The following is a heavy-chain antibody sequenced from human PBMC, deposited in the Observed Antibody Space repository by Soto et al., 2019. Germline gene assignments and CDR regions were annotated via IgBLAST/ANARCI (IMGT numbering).Heavy chain of an antibody. CDR1: GGSFSGYY. D-gene: IGHD6-19*01. J-gene: IGHJ4*02. CDR2: INHSGST. Sequence: QVQLQQWGAGLLKPSETLSLTCAVYGGSFSGYYWSWIRQPPGKGLEWIGEINHSGSTNYNPSLNSRVTISVDTSKNQFSLKLSSVTAADTAVYYCARSYSSGLFDYWGQGTLVTVSS. V-gene: IGHV4-34*01. CDR3: ARSYSSGLFDY.